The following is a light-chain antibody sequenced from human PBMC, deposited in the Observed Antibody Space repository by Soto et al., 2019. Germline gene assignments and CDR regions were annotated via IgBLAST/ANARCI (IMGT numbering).Light chain of an antibody. Sequence: QSALTQPASVSGSPGQSITISCTATSSDVGGYNYVSWYQQHPGKVPKLMIYEVSNRPAGVSNRFSGSKSANTASLTISGLQAEDEADYYCSSYTRSSTVVFGGGTKLTVL. J-gene: IGLJ3*02. V-gene: IGLV2-14*01. CDR3: SSYTRSSTVV. CDR1: SSDVGGYNY. CDR2: EVS.